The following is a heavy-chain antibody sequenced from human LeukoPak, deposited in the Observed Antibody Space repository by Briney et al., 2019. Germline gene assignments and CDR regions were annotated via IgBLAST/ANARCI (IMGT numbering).Heavy chain of an antibody. D-gene: IGHD6-19*01. Sequence: GGSLRLSCAASGFTFSNYLMSWVRQAPGKGLEWVANIKKDGSEKYYVDSVKGRFTISRDNAKNSLYLQMNSLRAEDTAVYYCARAPSPLAVAGTDYWGQGTLVTVSS. CDR2: IKKDGSEK. CDR1: GFTFSNYL. CDR3: ARAPSPLAVAGTDY. J-gene: IGHJ4*02. V-gene: IGHV3-7*01.